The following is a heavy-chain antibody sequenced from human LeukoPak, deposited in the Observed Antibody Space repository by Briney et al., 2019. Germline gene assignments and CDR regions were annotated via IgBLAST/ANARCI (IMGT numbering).Heavy chain of an antibody. D-gene: IGHD6-19*01. Sequence: GASPKTPRKGPGYSLTNYWMGWVRQSPGKRLEWMGSNYPAGSGIRYSLSFQSHVTISADKPINTASLQWGSLRASDTPMYYCARQLSSGWPHAAFDIWGLGTLVTVSS. CDR3: ARQLSSGWPHAAFDI. CDR1: GYSLTNYW. J-gene: IGHJ3*02. V-gene: IGHV5-51*01. CDR2: NYPAGSGI.